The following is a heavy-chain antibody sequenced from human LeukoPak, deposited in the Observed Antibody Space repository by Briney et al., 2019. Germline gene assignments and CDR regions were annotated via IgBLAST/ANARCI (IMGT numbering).Heavy chain of an antibody. D-gene: IGHD3-22*01. CDR1: GGTFSSYA. CDR3: AAHYYDSSALDY. V-gene: IGHV1-69*05. CDR2: IIPIFGTA. J-gene: IGHJ4*02. Sequence: SVKVSCKASGGTFSSYAISWVRQAPGQGLEWMGGIIPIFGTANYAQKFQGRVTITTDESTSTAYMELSSLRSEDTAVYYCAAHYYDSSALDYWDQGTLVTVSS.